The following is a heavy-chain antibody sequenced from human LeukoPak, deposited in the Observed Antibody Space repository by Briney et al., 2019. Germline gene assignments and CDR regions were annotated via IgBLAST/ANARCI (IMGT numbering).Heavy chain of an antibody. CDR2: IIPIFGTA. J-gene: IGHJ3*02. V-gene: IGHV1-69*13. Sequence: SVKVSCKASGYTFTSYDINWVRQAPGQGLEWMGGIIPIFGTANYAQKFQGRVTITADESTSTAYMELSSLRSEDTAVYYCARAPWGIYSPRAAAGTSAFDIWGQGTMVTVSS. D-gene: IGHD6-13*01. CDR3: ARAPWGIYSPRAAAGTSAFDI. CDR1: GYTFTSYD.